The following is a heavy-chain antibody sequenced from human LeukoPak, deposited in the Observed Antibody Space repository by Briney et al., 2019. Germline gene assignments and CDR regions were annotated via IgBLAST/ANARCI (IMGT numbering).Heavy chain of an antibody. V-gene: IGHV1-69*13. CDR1: GGTFSSYA. CDR2: IIPIFGTA. Sequence: ASVKVSCKASGGTFSSYAISWVRQAPGQGLEWMGGIIPIFGTANYAQKFQGRVTITADESTSTAYMELSSLRSEDTAVYYCARDVGATPGYFDYWGQGTLVTVSS. D-gene: IGHD1-26*01. J-gene: IGHJ4*02. CDR3: ARDVGATPGYFDY.